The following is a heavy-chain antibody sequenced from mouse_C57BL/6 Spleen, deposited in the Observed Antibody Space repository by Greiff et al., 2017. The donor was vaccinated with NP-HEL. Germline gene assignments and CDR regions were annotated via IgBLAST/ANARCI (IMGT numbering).Heavy chain of an antibody. V-gene: IGHV1-55*01. CDR3: ARWGDYYGSSTYYFYY. CDR2: IYPGSGST. CDR1: GYTFTSYW. J-gene: IGHJ2*01. D-gene: IGHD1-1*01. Sequence: VQLQQPGAELVKPGASVKMSCKASGYTFTSYWITWVKQRPGQGLEWIGDIYPGSGSTNYNEKFKSKATLTVDTSSSTAYMQLSSLTSEDSAVYYCARWGDYYGSSTYYFYYWGQGTTLTVSS.